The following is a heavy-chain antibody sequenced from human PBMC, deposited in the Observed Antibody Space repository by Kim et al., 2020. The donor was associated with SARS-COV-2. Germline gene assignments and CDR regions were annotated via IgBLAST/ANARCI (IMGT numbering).Heavy chain of an antibody. CDR1: GGTFSSYA. J-gene: IGHJ4*02. Sequence: SVKVSCKASGGTFSSYAISWVRQAPGQGLEWMGGIIPIFGTANYAQKFQGRVTITADESTSTAYMELSSLRSEDTAVYYCARDRGSSSSRNYFDYWGQGTLVTVSS. V-gene: IGHV1-69*13. CDR3: ARDRGSSSSRNYFDY. D-gene: IGHD6-6*01. CDR2: IIPIFGTA.